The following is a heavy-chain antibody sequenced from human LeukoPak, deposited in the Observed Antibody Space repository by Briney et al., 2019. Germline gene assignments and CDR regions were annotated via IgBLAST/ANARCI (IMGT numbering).Heavy chain of an antibody. CDR1: GGTFSSYA. J-gene: IGHJ4*02. D-gene: IGHD3-9*01. CDR2: MNPNSGNT. V-gene: IGHV1-8*02. CDR3: ARGHVLRYLDWLLTPSYFDY. Sequence: ASVKVSCKASGGTFSSYAISWVRQATGQGLEWMGWMNPNSGNTGYAQKFQGRVTMTRNTSISTAYMELSSLRSEDTAVYYCARGHVLRYLDWLLTPSYFDYWGQGTLVTVSS.